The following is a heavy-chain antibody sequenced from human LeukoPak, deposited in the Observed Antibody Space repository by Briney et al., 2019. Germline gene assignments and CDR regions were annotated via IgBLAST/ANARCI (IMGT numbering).Heavy chain of an antibody. CDR1: GFTFSNAW. D-gene: IGHD1-26*01. V-gene: IGHV3-23*01. J-gene: IGHJ4*02. CDR2: ISGSGGST. CDR3: AKVGGSYYELDY. Sequence: GGSLRLSCVASGFTFSNAWMRWVRQAPGKGLEWVSAISGSGGSTYYADSVKGRFTISRDNSKNTLYLQMNSLRAEDTAVYYCAKVGGSYYELDYWGQGTLVTVSS.